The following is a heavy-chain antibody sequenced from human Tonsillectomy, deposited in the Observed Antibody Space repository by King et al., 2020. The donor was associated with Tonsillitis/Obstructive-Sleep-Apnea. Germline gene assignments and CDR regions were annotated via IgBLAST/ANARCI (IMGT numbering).Heavy chain of an antibody. CDR1: GFTFRNFA. Sequence: QLVESGGGLVQPGGSLGLSCAASGFTFRNFAMSWVRQAPGKGLEWVSSITGSTGSTYYADSVKGRFTISRDNSKNTLYLQMNSLRAEDTAVYYCAKRHILTGLFLGWDYWGQGTLVTVSS. J-gene: IGHJ4*02. CDR3: AKRHILTGLFLGWDY. D-gene: IGHD3-9*01. CDR2: ITGSTGST. V-gene: IGHV3-23*04.